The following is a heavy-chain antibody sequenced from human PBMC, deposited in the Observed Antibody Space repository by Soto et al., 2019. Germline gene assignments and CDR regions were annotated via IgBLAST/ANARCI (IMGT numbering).Heavy chain of an antibody. CDR1: GGSISSGGYS. CDR2: IYHSGFT. J-gene: IGHJ6*02. CDR3: ARAHYGDYGYGMDV. V-gene: IGHV4-30-2*01. D-gene: IGHD4-17*01. Sequence: SETLSLTCAVSGGSISSGGYSWSWIRQPPGKGLEWIGYIYHSGFTYNNPSLKSRVTISVDRSKNQFSLKLTSVTAADTAVYYCARAHYGDYGYGMDVWGQGTTVTVSS.